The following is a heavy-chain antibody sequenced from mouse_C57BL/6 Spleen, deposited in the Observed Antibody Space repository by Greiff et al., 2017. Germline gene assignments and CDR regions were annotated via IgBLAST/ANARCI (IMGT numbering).Heavy chain of an antibody. D-gene: IGHD1-1*01. CDR1: GYTFTDYN. CDR3: ARGGNYGSSPRWFAY. J-gene: IGHJ3*01. CDR2: INPNNGGT. V-gene: IGHV1-22*01. Sequence: VQLQQSGPELVKPGASVKMSCKASGYTFTDYNMHWVKQSHGKSLEWIGYINPNNGGTSYNQKFKGKATLTVNKSSSTAYMELRSLTSEDSAVYYCARGGNYGSSPRWFAYWGQGTLVTVSA.